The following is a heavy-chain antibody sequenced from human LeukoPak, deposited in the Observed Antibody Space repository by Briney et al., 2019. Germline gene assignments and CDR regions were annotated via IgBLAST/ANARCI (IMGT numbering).Heavy chain of an antibody. Sequence: SETLSLTCAVYVGSFGAHYWSWVRQSPGKGLEWIGEISHSGRTNYNPSLKSRVTISVDTSKNQFSLKLNSVTAADTAVYYCVREASGSPDYFDSWGQGTLVTVSS. CDR1: VGSFGAHY. CDR3: VREASGSPDYFDS. V-gene: IGHV4-34*01. CDR2: ISHSGRT. J-gene: IGHJ4*02. D-gene: IGHD1-26*01.